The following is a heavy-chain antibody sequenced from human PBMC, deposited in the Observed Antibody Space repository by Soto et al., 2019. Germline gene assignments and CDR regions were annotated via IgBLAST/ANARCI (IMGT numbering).Heavy chain of an antibody. Sequence: SETLSLTCTVSGGSISSYYWSWIRQPPGKGLEWIGYMYYSGSTNYNPCLKSRVTISVDTSKNQFSLNLSSVTSADTAVYYCARHVRDASTALAFWGQGTLVTVSS. J-gene: IGHJ4*02. CDR3: ARHVRDASTALAF. CDR2: MYYSGST. V-gene: IGHV4-59*08. D-gene: IGHD2-2*01. CDR1: GGSISSYY.